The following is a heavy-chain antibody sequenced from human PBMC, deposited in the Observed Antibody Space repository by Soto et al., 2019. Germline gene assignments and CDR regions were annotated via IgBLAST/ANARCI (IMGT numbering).Heavy chain of an antibody. CDR3: ATAVAAGGY. J-gene: IGHJ4*02. V-gene: IGHV3-30-3*01. Sequence: QGQLAESGGGVVQPGRSLRLSCAASGVTFSQSAMHWVRQAPGKGLEWVAAISFDGSNTHYADSVEGRVTISRDNSKNTLYLQMNSLRAEDTALYYCATAVAAGGYWGQGTLVTVSS. CDR1: GVTFSQSA. D-gene: IGHD6-19*01. CDR2: ISFDGSNT.